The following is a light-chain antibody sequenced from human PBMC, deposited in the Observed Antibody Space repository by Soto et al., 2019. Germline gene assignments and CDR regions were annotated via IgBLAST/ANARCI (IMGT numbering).Light chain of an antibody. CDR1: SSDVGSYNL. CDR3: CSYAGSRTSFYV. Sequence: QSVLTQPASVSGSPGQSITISCTGTSSDVGSYNLVSWYQQHPGKAPKLMIYEGSKRPSGVSNRFSGSKSGNTASLTISGLQAEDEDDYYCCSYAGSRTSFYVFGIGTKVTV. J-gene: IGLJ1*01. CDR2: EGS. V-gene: IGLV2-23*01.